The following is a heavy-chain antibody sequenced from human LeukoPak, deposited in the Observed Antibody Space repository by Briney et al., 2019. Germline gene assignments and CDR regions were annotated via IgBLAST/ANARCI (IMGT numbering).Heavy chain of an antibody. V-gene: IGHV3-11*01. CDR2: ISSSGSSI. J-gene: IGHJ3*02. CDR1: GFTVSSNY. Sequence: GGSLRLSCAASGFTVSSNYMSWVRQAPGKGLEWISYISSSGSSIYYADSVKGRFTISRDNAKKSLYLQMNSLRAEDTAVYYCARGGDIVVVAAATLFAFDIWGQGTMVTVSS. CDR3: ARGGDIVVVAAATLFAFDI. D-gene: IGHD2-15*01.